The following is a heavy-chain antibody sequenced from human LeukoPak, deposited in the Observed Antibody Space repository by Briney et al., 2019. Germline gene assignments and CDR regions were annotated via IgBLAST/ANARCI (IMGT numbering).Heavy chain of an antibody. D-gene: IGHD2-21*02. CDR3: AGIVVVTAPFDY. J-gene: IGHJ4*02. CDR1: GGSISSGGYY. Sequence: SETLSLTCTVSGGSISSGGYYWSWIRLHPGTGLEWIGYIYYSGSTNYNPSLKSRVTISVDTSKNQFSLKLSSVTAADTAVYYCAGIVVVTAPFDYWGQGTLVTVSS. V-gene: IGHV4-31*03. CDR2: IYYSGST.